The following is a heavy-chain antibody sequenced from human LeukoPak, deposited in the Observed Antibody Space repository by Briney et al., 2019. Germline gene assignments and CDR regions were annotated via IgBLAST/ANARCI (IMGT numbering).Heavy chain of an antibody. D-gene: IGHD1-26*01. CDR3: ARDRSGVIDY. J-gene: IGHJ4*02. Sequence: SETLSLTCTVSGGSIRSSYYYWGWIRQPPGKGLEWIGSIYDSGSTYYNPSLKSRVTISVDTSKNQFSLKLNSVTAADTAVYYCARDRSGVIDYWGQGTLVTVSS. CDR1: GGSIRSSYYY. CDR2: IYDSGST. V-gene: IGHV4-39*07.